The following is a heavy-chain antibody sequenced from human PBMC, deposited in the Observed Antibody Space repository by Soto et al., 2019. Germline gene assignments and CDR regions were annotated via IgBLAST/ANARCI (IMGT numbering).Heavy chain of an antibody. Sequence: SETLSLTCTVSGGSISSGGYYWSWIRQHPGKGLEWIGYIYYSGSTYYNPSLKSRVTISVDTSKNQFSLKLSSVTAADTAVYYCARRSYSSSWYHFNYYFDYWGQGTLVTVSS. CDR2: IYYSGST. CDR3: ARRSYSSSWYHFNYYFDY. D-gene: IGHD6-13*01. J-gene: IGHJ4*02. V-gene: IGHV4-31*03. CDR1: GGSISSGGYY.